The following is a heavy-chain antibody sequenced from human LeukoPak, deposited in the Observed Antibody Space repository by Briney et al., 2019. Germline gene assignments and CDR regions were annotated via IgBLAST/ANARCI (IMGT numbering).Heavy chain of an antibody. Sequence: PGGSLRLSCAASGFIFDDYGMSWVRQAPGKGLEWVSGVSWNGGRTGYADSVKGRFTISRDSAKKSLYLQMNSLRAEDTALYYCARDPTEGFEELLSPPDYWGQGTLVTVSS. J-gene: IGHJ4*02. CDR2: VSWNGGRT. CDR3: ARDPTEGFEELLSPPDY. D-gene: IGHD3-10*01. V-gene: IGHV3-20*04. CDR1: GFIFDDYG.